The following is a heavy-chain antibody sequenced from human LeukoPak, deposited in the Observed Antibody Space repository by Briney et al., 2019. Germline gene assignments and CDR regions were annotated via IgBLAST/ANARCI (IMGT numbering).Heavy chain of an antibody. D-gene: IGHD4-11*01. V-gene: IGHV3-30-3*01. J-gene: IGHJ4*02. CDR1: GFTFSSYA. CDR3: ARVLDDYGNAHFNS. Sequence: GGSLRLACVASGFTFSSYAMHWDRQAPGKWLEWVAVISYDGSNKYYAESVKGRFTISRDNSKNTLYLQMDSLRAEDTAVYYCARVLDDYGNAHFNSWGQGTLVTVSS. CDR2: ISYDGSNK.